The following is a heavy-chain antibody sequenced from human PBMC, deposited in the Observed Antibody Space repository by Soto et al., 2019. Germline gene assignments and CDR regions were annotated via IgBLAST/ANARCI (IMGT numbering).Heavy chain of an antibody. Sequence: PGESLKISCKGSGYSFTSYWISWVRQMPVKVLEWMGRIDPSDSYTNYSPSFQGHVTISADKSISTAYLQWSSLKASDTAMYCCALGRIQLWLLPTDYYYCGMDVWGQGTTVTVSS. CDR3: ALGRIQLWLLPTDYYYCGMDV. D-gene: IGHD5-18*01. CDR2: IDPSDSYT. J-gene: IGHJ6*02. V-gene: IGHV5-10-1*01. CDR1: GYSFTSYW.